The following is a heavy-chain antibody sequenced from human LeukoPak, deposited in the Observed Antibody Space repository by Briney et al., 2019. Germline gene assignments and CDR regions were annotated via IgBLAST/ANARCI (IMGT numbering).Heavy chain of an antibody. CDR2: INHSGST. Sequence: SETLSLTCAVYGGSFSGYYWSWIRQPPGKGLEWIGEINHSGSTNYNPSLKSRVTISVDTSKNQFSLKLSSVTAADTAVYYCARGGSSSWYNDYYYYMDVWGKGTTVTVSS. CDR1: GGSFSGYY. CDR3: ARGGSSSWYNDYYYYMDV. V-gene: IGHV4-34*01. J-gene: IGHJ6*03. D-gene: IGHD6-13*01.